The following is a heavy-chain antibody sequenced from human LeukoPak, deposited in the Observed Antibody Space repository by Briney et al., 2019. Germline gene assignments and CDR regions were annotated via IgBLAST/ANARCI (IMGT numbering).Heavy chain of an antibody. V-gene: IGHV3-48*04. CDR3: ARAYNTVTTDY. CDR2: ISSSGSTI. J-gene: IGHJ4*02. CDR1: GFTFSSYG. D-gene: IGHD4-17*01. Sequence: GRSLRLSCAASGFTFSSYGMHWVRQAPGKGLEWVSYISSSGSTIYYADSVKGRFTISRDNAKNSLYLQMNSLRAEDTAVYYCARAYNTVTTDYWGQGTLVTVSS.